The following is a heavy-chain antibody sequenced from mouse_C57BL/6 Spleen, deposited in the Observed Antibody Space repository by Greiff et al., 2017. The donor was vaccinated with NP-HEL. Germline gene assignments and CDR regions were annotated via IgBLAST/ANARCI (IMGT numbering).Heavy chain of an antibody. D-gene: IGHD2-4*01. CDR2: ISSGGSYT. V-gene: IGHV5-6*01. CDR1: GFTFSSYG. CDR3: ARLMITGNYYAMDY. Sequence: VQLKESGGDLVKPGGSLKLSCAASGFTFSSYGMSWVRQTPDKRLEWVATISSGGSYTYYPDSVKGRFTISRDNAKNNLYLQMSSLKSEDTAMYYCARLMITGNYYAMDYWGQGTSVTVSS. J-gene: IGHJ4*01.